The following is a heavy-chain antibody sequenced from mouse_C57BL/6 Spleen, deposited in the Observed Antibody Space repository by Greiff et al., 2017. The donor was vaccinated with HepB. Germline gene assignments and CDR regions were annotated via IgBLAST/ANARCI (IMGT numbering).Heavy chain of an antibody. Sequence: EVKLQESGGGLVKPGGSLKLSCAASGFTFSSYAMSWVRQTPEKRLEWVATISDGGSYTYYPDNVKGRFTISRDNAKNNLYLQMSHLKSEDTAMYYCARDYYDYDAYYFDYWGQGTTLTVSS. V-gene: IGHV5-4*01. CDR3: ARDYYDYDAYYFDY. D-gene: IGHD2-4*01. CDR2: ISDGGSYT. CDR1: GFTFSSYA. J-gene: IGHJ2*01.